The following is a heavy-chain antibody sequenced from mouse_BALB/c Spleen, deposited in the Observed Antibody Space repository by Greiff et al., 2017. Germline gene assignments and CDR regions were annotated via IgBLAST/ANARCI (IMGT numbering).Heavy chain of an antibody. V-gene: IGHV1S22*01. CDR3: ARWVWRYFDV. CDR1: GYTFTSYW. CDR2: IYPGSGST. J-gene: IGHJ1*01. D-gene: IGHD2-10*02. Sequence: LKQPGSELVRPGASVKLSCKASGYTFTSYWMHWVKQRPGQGLEWIGIIYPGSGSTNYDEKFKSKATLTVDTSSSTAYMQLSSLTSEDTAVYYCARWVWRYFDVWGAGTTVTVSS.